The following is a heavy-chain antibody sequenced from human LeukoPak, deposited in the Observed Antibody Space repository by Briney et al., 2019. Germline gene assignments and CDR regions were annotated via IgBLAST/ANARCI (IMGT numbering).Heavy chain of an antibody. Sequence: GASVKVSCKASGGTFSSYAISWVRQAPGQGLEWMGGIIPLLGTGHYAQKFQGRITITADESTTTVYMELTSLTSDDTAVYFCATNRESTYGTDFWGQGTLITVSS. CDR1: GGTFSSYA. D-gene: IGHD5-18*01. CDR2: IIPLLGTG. J-gene: IGHJ4*02. V-gene: IGHV1-69*13. CDR3: ATNRESTYGTDF.